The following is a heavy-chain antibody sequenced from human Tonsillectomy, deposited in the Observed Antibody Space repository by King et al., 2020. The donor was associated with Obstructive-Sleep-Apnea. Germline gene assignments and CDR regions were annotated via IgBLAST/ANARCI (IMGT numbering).Heavy chain of an antibody. J-gene: IGHJ5*02. CDR3: ARVIAAAGINWFDP. D-gene: IGHD6-13*01. V-gene: IGHV3-11*01. CDR2: ISSSGSTI. CDR1: GFTFSDYY. Sequence: VQLVESGGGLVKPGGSLRLSCAASGFTFSDYYMSWIRQAPGKGLEWVSYISSSGSTIYYADSAKGRFNISRYNAKNSLYLQMNSLRAEDTAVYYCARVIAAAGINWFDPWGQGTLVTVSS.